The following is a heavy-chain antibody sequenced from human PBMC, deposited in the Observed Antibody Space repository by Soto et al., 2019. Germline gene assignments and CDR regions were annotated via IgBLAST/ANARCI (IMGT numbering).Heavy chain of an antibody. CDR2: ISSSSSSI. CDR1: GFTFSSYS. Sequence: GGSLRLSCAASGFTFSSYSMNWVRQAPGKGLEWVSYISSSSSSIYYADSVKGRFTISRDNAKNSLYLQMNSLRDEDTAVYYCAGDGVVLNEDGLDYWGQGTLVTVSS. V-gene: IGHV3-48*02. CDR3: AGDGVVLNEDGLDY. D-gene: IGHD2-8*01. J-gene: IGHJ4*02.